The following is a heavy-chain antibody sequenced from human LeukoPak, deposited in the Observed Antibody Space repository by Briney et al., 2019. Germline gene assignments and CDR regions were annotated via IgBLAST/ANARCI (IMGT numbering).Heavy chain of an antibody. CDR1: GFTFSSYS. CDR3: ARVHYFYGGNSEVYFDY. D-gene: IGHD4-23*01. Sequence: GGSLRLSCAASGFTFSSYSMTWVRQAPGKGLEWVSSISSSSRYIYYADSMKGRFTISRDNAKNSLYLQMNSLRAEDTAVYYCARVHYFYGGNSEVYFDYWGQGTLVTVSS. CDR2: ISSSSRYI. V-gene: IGHV3-21*01. J-gene: IGHJ4*02.